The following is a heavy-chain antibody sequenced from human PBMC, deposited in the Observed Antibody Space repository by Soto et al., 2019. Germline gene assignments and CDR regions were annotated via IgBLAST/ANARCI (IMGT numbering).Heavy chain of an antibody. CDR2: FYYSENT. Sequence: SETLSLTCSVSGGSISRGSYSWGWIRQPPGEGLEWIGTFYYSENTYYNPSLKSRVSISVDTSKNQFSLKVSSVTAADTAVYYCAKLAGYCSGNSCHGDYAMDVWGQGTTVT. V-gene: IGHV4-39*01. J-gene: IGHJ6*02. CDR1: GGSISRGSYS. D-gene: IGHD2-2*01. CDR3: AKLAGYCSGNSCHGDYAMDV.